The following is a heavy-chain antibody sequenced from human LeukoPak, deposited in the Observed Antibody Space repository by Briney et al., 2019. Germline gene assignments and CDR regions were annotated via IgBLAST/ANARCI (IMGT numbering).Heavy chain of an antibody. D-gene: IGHD2-15*01. CDR2: INHSGNT. CDR3: ARAPGAALD. CDR1: GGSFSGYY. J-gene: IGHJ4*02. Sequence: PSETLSLTCAVYGGSFSGYYWSWSRQPPGEGLEWIGEINHSGNTNYNPSLKSRVTISVDTSKNQFSLKLNSVTAADTAVYYCARAPGAALDWGQGTLVTVSS. V-gene: IGHV4-34*01.